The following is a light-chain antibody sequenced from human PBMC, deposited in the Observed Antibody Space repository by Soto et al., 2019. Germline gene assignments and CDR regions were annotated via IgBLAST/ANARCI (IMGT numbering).Light chain of an antibody. Sequence: QSALTQPASVSGSPGQSITISCTGTSSDVGSYNLVSWYQQHPGKAPKLMMYEGSKRPSGVSNRFSGSKSGNTASLTISGLQAEDEADYYCCSYAGSSTSLWVFGGGTKLTVL. J-gene: IGLJ3*02. CDR2: EGS. V-gene: IGLV2-23*01. CDR3: CSYAGSSTSLWV. CDR1: SSDVGSYNL.